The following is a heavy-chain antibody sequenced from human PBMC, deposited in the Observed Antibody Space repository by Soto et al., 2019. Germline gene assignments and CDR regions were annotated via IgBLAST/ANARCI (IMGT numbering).Heavy chain of an antibody. D-gene: IGHD2-15*01. CDR1: GGTFSSYA. Sequence: QVQLVQSGAEVKKPGSSVKVSCKASGGTFSSYAISWVRQAPGQGLEWMGGIIPIFGTANYAQKFQGRVTITADESTSTAYMELSSLRSEDTAVYYCARRLYTYFSGGSWGPPGYYDGMDVWGQGTTVTVSS. CDR3: ARRLYTYFSGGSWGPPGYYDGMDV. V-gene: IGHV1-69*12. CDR2: IIPIFGTA. J-gene: IGHJ6*02.